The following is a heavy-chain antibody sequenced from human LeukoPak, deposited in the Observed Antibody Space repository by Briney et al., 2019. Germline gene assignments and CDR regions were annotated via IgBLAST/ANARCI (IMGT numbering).Heavy chain of an antibody. V-gene: IGHV4-31*03. Sequence: PSETLSLTCTVSGSSISSGGYYWSWIRQHPGKGLEWIGYIYYSGSTYYNPSLKSRVTISVDTSKNQFSLKLSSVTAADTAVYYCARAPAARLYFDYWGQGTLVTVPS. J-gene: IGHJ4*02. CDR1: GSSISSGGYY. CDR3: ARAPAARLYFDY. CDR2: IYYSGST.